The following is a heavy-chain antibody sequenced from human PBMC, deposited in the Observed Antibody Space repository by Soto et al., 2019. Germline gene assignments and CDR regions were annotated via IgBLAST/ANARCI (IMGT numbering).Heavy chain of an antibody. CDR1: VFTFSSYW. J-gene: IGHJ6*03. CDR2: IKQDGSEK. CDR3: ASAVSNNFASGSYLPYDMDV. V-gene: IGHV3-7*01. Sequence: GGSLSISCEASVFTFSSYWVTWVRKAPGKGLEWVANIKQDGSEKNYVASVKGRFTISRDNAKSFGDRQMISLRAKFVAVYVFASAVSNNFASGSYLPYDMDVSAKGTSVSVSS. D-gene: IGHD3-10*01.